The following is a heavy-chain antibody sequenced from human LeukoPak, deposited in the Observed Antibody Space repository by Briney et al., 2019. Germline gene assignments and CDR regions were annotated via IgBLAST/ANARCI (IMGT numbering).Heavy chain of an antibody. CDR3: AKGYGSGDRDYYYMDV. J-gene: IGHJ6*03. D-gene: IGHD3-10*01. Sequence: KPGGSLRLSCAASGFTFSDYYMSWIRQAPGKGLEWVSYISSSGSTIYYADSVKGRFTISRDNAKNSLYLQMNSLRAEDTAVYYCAKGYGSGDRDYYYMDVWGKGTTVTVSS. CDR1: GFTFSDYY. CDR2: ISSSGSTI. V-gene: IGHV3-11*04.